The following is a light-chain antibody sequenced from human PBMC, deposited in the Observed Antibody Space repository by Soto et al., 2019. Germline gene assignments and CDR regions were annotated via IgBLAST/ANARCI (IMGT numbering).Light chain of an antibody. J-gene: IGKJ1*01. CDR3: QQYYNWPRT. CDR1: QSVSSN. Sequence: EIVMTQSPATLSVSPGERAILSCRASQSVSSNLAWYQQKPGQVHRLLIYDAYTRATGFPARFSGSGSGAEFTLTISSLQSEDFAVYFCQQYYNWPRTFGQGTKVDIK. CDR2: DAY. V-gene: IGKV3-15*01.